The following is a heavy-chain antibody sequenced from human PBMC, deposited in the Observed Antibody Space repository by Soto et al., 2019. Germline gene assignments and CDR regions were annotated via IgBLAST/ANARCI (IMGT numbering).Heavy chain of an antibody. Sequence: GSGPTLVNPTQTLTLTCTISGFSLSASETRVSWIRQPPGKALEWLARIDWDDEEFYSTSLKTRLTISKDTSKNQVVLTITNMDPVDTGTYFCAGSIRGDYSFDLWGQGALVTVSS. CDR1: GFSLSASETR. CDR2: IDWDDEE. CDR3: AGSIRGDYSFDL. D-gene: IGHD4-17*01. V-gene: IGHV2-70*04. J-gene: IGHJ4*02.